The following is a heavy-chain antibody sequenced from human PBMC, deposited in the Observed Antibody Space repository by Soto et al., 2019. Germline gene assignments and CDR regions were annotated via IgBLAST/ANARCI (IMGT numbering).Heavy chain of an antibody. CDR2: INSDGSST. CDR1: GFTFSSYW. Sequence: GSVKVSCAASGFTFSSYWMHWVRQAPGKGLVWVSRINSDGSSTSYADSVKGQFTISRDNAKNTLYLQMNSLRAEDTAVYYCARERVGADAFDIWGQGTMVTVSS. V-gene: IGHV3-74*01. D-gene: IGHD1-26*01. J-gene: IGHJ3*02. CDR3: ARERVGADAFDI.